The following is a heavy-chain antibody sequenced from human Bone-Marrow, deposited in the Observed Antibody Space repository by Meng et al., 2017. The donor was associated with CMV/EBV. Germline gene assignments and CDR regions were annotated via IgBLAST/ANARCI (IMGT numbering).Heavy chain of an antibody. V-gene: IGHV4-34*01. J-gene: IGHJ5*02. CDR2: INHSGST. CDR1: GGSFSGYY. Sequence: GSLRLSCAVYGGSFSGYYWNWIRQPPGKGLEWIGEINHSGSTNYNPSLKRRVTVSVDTSKNQFFLRVSSVTAADTAVYYCARAQRITIFGVIPTSNYNWFDPWGQGTLVTVYS. CDR3: ARAQRITIFGVIPTSNYNWFDP. D-gene: IGHD3-3*01.